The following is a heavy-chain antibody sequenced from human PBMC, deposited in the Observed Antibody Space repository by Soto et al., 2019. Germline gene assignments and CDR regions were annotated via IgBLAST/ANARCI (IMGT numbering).Heavy chain of an antibody. J-gene: IGHJ6*02. V-gene: IGHV5-51*01. Sequence: GESLKISCKGSGYRFTSYWIGWVRQMPGKGLEWGGIIYPGDSDTRYSPSFQGQVTISADKSISTAYLQWSSLKASDTAMYYCARHGSYSSSSRGYYYDYGMDVWGQGTTVTGSS. D-gene: IGHD6-6*01. CDR1: GYRFTSYW. CDR2: IYPGDSDT. CDR3: ARHGSYSSSSRGYYYDYGMDV.